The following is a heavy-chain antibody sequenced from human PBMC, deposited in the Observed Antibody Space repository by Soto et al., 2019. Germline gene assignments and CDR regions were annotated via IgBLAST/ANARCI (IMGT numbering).Heavy chain of an antibody. V-gene: IGHV1-69*13. J-gene: IGHJ4*02. D-gene: IGHD1-20*01. Sequence: FSVKVSCKASGGTFSSYVISWVRQAPGQGLEWMGGITPIFGTANYAQKFQGRVTITADESTSTAYMELSSLRSEDTAVYYCARARGGITGTPFDYGAQGTLVTVSS. CDR2: ITPIFGTA. CDR1: GGTFSSYV. CDR3: ARARGGITGTPFDY.